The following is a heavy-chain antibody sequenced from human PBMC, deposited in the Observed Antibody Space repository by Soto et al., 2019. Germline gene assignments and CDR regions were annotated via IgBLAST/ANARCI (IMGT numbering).Heavy chain of an antibody. Sequence: SETLSLTCTVSGGSISGTSYYWGWIRQPPGKGLEWIGSIYYSGSTYYNPSLKSRVTISVDTSQHQFSLKLSSVTAADTAVYYCARRATMTRYYFDYWGQGTLVTVSS. V-gene: IGHV4-39*01. J-gene: IGHJ4*02. CDR2: IYYSGST. CDR1: GGSISGTSYY. D-gene: IGHD3-9*01. CDR3: ARRATMTRYYFDY.